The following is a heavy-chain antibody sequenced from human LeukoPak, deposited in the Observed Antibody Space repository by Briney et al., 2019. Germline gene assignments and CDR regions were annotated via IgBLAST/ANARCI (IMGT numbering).Heavy chain of an antibody. CDR1: GGSFSGYY. V-gene: IGHV4-34*01. CDR2: INHSGST. Sequence: SETLSLTCAVYGGSFSGYYWSWIRQPPGKGLEWIGEINHSGSTNYNPSLKSRVTISVDTSKNQFSLKLSSVTAADTAVYYCASTPTGYSSGWYGFWGQGTLVTVSP. CDR3: ASTPTGYSSGWYGF. D-gene: IGHD6-19*01. J-gene: IGHJ4*02.